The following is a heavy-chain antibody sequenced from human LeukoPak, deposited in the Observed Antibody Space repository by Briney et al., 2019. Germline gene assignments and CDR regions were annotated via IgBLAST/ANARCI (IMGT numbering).Heavy chain of an antibody. CDR2: INPSGGST. D-gene: IGHD6-13*01. CDR1: GYTFTSYY. V-gene: IGHV1-46*04. Sequence: GASVKVTCKASGYTFTSYYMHWVRQAPEHVLEWMGIINPSGGSTSYAQTLQGRVTMTRDTSTSTVYMELSSLRSEDTAVYYCAREGGSSSWYDYWGQGTLVTVSS. J-gene: IGHJ4*02. CDR3: AREGGSSSWYDY.